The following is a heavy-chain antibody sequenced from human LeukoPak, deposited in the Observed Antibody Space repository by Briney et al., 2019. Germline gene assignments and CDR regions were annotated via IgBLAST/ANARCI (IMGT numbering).Heavy chain of an antibody. D-gene: IGHD6-13*01. CDR3: ARGSWYLV. CDR2: INHSGST. J-gene: IGHJ4*02. Sequence: SETLSLTCAVYGGSFSGYYWSWIRQPPGKGLEWIGEINHSGSTNYNPSLKSRVTISVDTSKNQFSLKLSSVTAADTAVYYCARGSWYLVWGQGTLVTVS. V-gene: IGHV4-34*01. CDR1: GGSFSGYY.